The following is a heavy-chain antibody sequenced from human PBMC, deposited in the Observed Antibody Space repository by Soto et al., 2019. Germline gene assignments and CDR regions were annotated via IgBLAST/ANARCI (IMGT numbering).Heavy chain of an antibody. J-gene: IGHJ3*02. CDR2: IVVGSGNT. CDR1: GFTFTSSA. Sequence: SVKVSCKASGFTFTSSAVQWVRQARGQRLEWIGWIVVGSGNTNYAQKFQERVTITRDMSTSTAYMELSSLRSEDTAVYYCAAVSVLRYFDWLLYHAFDIWGQGTMVTV. CDR3: AAVSVLRYFDWLLYHAFDI. V-gene: IGHV1-58*01. D-gene: IGHD3-9*01.